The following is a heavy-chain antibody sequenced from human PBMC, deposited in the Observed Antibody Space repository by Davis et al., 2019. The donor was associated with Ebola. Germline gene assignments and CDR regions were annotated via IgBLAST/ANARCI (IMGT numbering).Heavy chain of an antibody. CDR2: ISSSGSTI. CDR1: GFTFSSYS. J-gene: IGHJ6*02. D-gene: IGHD6-13*01. V-gene: IGHV3-48*04. CDR3: ARDGGYSSSWYTAEYYYYGMDV. Sequence: GESLKISCAASGFTFSSYSMSWIRQAPGKGLEWVSYISSSGSTIYYADSVKGRFTISRDNAKNSLYLQMNSLRAEDTAVYYCARDGGYSSSWYTAEYYYYGMDVWGQGTTVTVSS.